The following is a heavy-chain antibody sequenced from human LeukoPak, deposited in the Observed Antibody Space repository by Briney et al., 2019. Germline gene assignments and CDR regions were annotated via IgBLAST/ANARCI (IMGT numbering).Heavy chain of an antibody. CDR2: INQDGSEE. V-gene: IGHV3-7*01. CDR3: AYLNSHAFDI. J-gene: IGHJ3*02. CDR1: GFTFSSYW. Sequence: GGSLRLSCAASGFTFSSYWMSWVRQAPGKGLECVANINQDGSEEYYVDSVKGRFTISRDNAKNSLYLQMNSLRAEDTAVYYCAYLNSHAFDIWGQGTMVTVSS. D-gene: IGHD1-7*01.